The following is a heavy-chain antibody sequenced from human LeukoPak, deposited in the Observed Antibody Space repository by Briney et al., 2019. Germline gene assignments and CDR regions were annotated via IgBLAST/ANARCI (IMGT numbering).Heavy chain of an antibody. CDR2: ILYDESKQ. Sequence: GGSLRLSCTASGFTFSSYNMHWVRQAPGKGLEWVALILYDESKQYYIDSVRGRFTISRDNSKTTLYLQMNSLRAEDTAVYYCAKGNWGERLDWYFDLWGRGTLVTVSS. D-gene: IGHD1-26*01. J-gene: IGHJ2*01. V-gene: IGHV3-30-3*01. CDR3: AKGNWGERLDWYFDL. CDR1: GFTFSSYN.